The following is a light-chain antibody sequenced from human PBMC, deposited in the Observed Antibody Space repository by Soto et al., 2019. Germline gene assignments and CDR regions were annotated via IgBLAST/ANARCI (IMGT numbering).Light chain of an antibody. CDR3: SSKTSSRTPFV. V-gene: IGLV2-14*01. J-gene: IGLJ1*01. CDR1: SSDVGGYNY. CDR2: EVN. Sequence: QSALTQPASVSGSPGQSIIISCTGTSSDVGGYNYVSWYQQHPGNAPRLMIYEVNNRPSGVPNRFSGSKSGNTASLTISGLQAEDEADYYCSSKTSSRTPFVFGTGTKVTVL.